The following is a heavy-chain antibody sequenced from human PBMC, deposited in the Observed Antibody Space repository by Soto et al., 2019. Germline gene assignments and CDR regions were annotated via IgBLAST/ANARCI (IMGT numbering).Heavy chain of an antibody. J-gene: IGHJ6*02. CDR2: IYHSGST. CDR3: ARGSYYVYGMDV. CDR1: GGSISSGDYY. V-gene: IGHV4-30-4*01. Sequence: QVQLQESGPGLVKPSQTLSLTCTVSGGSISSGDYYWSWIRQPPGKGLEWIGYIYHSGSTNSNASLKSRVIISVDTSKNQFSLKLSSVTVADAAVYYCARGSYYVYGMDVWGQGTTVTVSS.